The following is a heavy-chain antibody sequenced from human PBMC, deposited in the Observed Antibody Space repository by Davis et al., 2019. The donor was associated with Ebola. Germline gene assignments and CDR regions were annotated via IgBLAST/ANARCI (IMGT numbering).Heavy chain of an antibody. J-gene: IGHJ5*02. CDR1: GFTFSSYG. CDR3: ARGAVRDSRRREFDP. Sequence: GGSLRLSCAASGFTFSSYGMHWVRQAPGKGLEWVAVIWYDGSNKYYADSVKGRFTISRDNSKNTLYLQMNSLRAEDTAVYYCARGAVRDSRRREFDPWGQGTLVTVSS. V-gene: IGHV3-33*01. D-gene: IGHD3-10*01. CDR2: IWYDGSNK.